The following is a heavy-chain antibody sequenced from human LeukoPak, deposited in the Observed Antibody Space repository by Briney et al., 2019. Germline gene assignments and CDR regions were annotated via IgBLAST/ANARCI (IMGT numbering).Heavy chain of an antibody. V-gene: IGHV3-23*01. Sequence: PGGSLRLSCAASGFTFSSSVMSWVRQAPGKGLEWVSSITGSGGSTYYADSWKGRFTISRDNSKNTLYLQMNGLRAEDTAVYYCAKAGGDLWSGYSSTWGQGTLVTVSS. J-gene: IGHJ4*02. CDR2: ITGSGGST. D-gene: IGHD3-3*01. CDR3: AKAGGDLWSGYSST. CDR1: GFTFSSSV.